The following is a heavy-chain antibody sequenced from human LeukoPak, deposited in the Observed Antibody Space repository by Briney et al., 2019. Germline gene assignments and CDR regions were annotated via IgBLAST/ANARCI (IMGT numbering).Heavy chain of an antibody. D-gene: IGHD7-27*01. CDR3: ARADWGSVDY. Sequence: GGSLRLSCEGSGFSFSSYWMSWVRQAPGKGLEWVANINQLGSEKYYVDSVKGRFTISRDNAKNSLNLQLNSLRVEDTAVYYCARADWGSVDYWGQGTLVTVSS. CDR1: GFSFSSYW. J-gene: IGHJ4*02. CDR2: INQLGSEK. V-gene: IGHV3-7*01.